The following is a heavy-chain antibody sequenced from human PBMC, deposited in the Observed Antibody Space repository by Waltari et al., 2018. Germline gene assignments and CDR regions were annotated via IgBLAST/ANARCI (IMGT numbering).Heavy chain of an antibody. CDR2: IYYSGST. CDR3: AREAGDQLELRAGVFDY. D-gene: IGHD1-7*01. CDR1: GGSISSSSYY. Sequence: QLQLQESGPGLVKPSETLSLTCTVSGGSISSSSYYWGWIRQPPGKGLEWIGSIYYSGSTYYNPSLKSRVTISVDTSKNQFSLKLSSVTAADTAVYYCAREAGDQLELRAGVFDYWGQGTLVTVSS. V-gene: IGHV4-39*07. J-gene: IGHJ4*02.